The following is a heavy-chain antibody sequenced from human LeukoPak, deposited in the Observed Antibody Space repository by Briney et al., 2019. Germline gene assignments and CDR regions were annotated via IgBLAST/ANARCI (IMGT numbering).Heavy chain of an antibody. Sequence: SETLSLTCGVSGGSISNTNWWSWVRQPPGQGLEWIGEISLTGLTHYNPSLESRVTVSLDKSKNQLSLNLTSVTAADTAVYYCSRENGAFPPFGYWGQGTLVTVLS. CDR2: ISLTGLT. J-gene: IGHJ4*02. V-gene: IGHV4-4*02. D-gene: IGHD2-8*01. CDR1: GGSISNTNW. CDR3: SRENGAFPPFGY.